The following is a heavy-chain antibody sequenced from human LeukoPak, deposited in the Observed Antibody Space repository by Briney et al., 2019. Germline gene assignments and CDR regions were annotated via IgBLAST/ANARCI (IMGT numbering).Heavy chain of an antibody. Sequence: ASVKVSCKASGYTFTSYYIHWVRQAPGQGLEWMGIINPSGGNTSYAQKFQGRVTMTRDMSTSTAYMELRSLRSDDTAVYYCAREVICSGGSCYSVFFDPWGQGTLVTVSS. J-gene: IGHJ5*02. CDR2: INPSGGNT. V-gene: IGHV1-46*01. D-gene: IGHD2-15*01. CDR3: AREVICSGGSCYSVFFDP. CDR1: GYTFTSYY.